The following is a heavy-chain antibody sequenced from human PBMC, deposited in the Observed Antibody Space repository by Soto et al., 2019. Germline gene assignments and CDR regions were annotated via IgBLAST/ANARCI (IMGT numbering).Heavy chain of an antibody. CDR1: GFTFSSYA. J-gene: IGHJ6*02. CDR2: ISYDGSNK. Sequence: GGSLRLSCAASGFTFSSYAMHWVRQAPGKGLEWVAVISYDGSNKYYADSVKGRFTISRDNSKNTLYLQMNSLRAEDTAVYYCARDTVLRFLEDGGEPTYGMDVWGQGTTVTVSS. D-gene: IGHD3-3*01. CDR3: ARDTVLRFLEDGGEPTYGMDV. V-gene: IGHV3-30-3*01.